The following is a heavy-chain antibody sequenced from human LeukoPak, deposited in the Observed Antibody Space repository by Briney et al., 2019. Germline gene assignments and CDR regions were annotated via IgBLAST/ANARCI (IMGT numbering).Heavy chain of an antibody. CDR3: ARFELDSGGYASNFDS. V-gene: IGHV3-7*01. Sequence: GGSLRLSCTASGFTFSSYWMNWVRQAPGKGLEWVANIKQDGSEEYYVDSVKGRFTISRDNTKNSLYLQMNTLRAEDTAVYYCARFELDSGGYASNFDSWGQGTLVTVSS. D-gene: IGHD3-22*01. CDR1: GFTFSSYW. J-gene: IGHJ4*02. CDR2: IKQDGSEE.